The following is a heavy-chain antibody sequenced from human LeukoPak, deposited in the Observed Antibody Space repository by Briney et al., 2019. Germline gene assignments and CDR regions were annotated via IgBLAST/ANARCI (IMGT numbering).Heavy chain of an antibody. CDR2: INPNSGGT. CDR1: GCTFTGYY. V-gene: IGHV1-2*04. Sequence: ASVKVSCKASGCTFTGYYMHWVRQAPGQGLEWMGWINPNSGGTNCAQNFQGWVTMTRDTSISTAYIELSRLRSDDTAVYYCARATSGWTASPRFDYWGQGTLVTVSS. J-gene: IGHJ4*02. CDR3: ARATSGWTASPRFDY. D-gene: IGHD6-19*01.